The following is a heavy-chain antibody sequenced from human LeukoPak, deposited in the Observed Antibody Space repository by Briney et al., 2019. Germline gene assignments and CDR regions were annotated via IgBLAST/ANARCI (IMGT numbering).Heavy chain of an antibody. J-gene: IGHJ6*03. V-gene: IGHV1-69*13. Sequence: ASVKVSCKASGGTFSSYAISWVRQAPGQGLEWMGGIIPIFGTANYAQKFQGRVTITADESTSTAYMELSSLRSEDTAVYYCARPGIADYYYYYMDVWGKGTTVTVSS. CDR3: ARPGIADYYYYYMDV. CDR1: GGTFSSYA. D-gene: IGHD6-13*01. CDR2: IIPIFGTA.